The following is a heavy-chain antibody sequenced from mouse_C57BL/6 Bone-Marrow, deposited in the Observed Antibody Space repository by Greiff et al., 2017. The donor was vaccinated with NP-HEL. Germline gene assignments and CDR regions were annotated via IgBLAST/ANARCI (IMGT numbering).Heavy chain of an antibody. J-gene: IGHJ2*01. V-gene: IGHV5-12*01. Sequence: EVQLVESGGGLVQPGGSLKLSCAASGFTFSDYYMYWVRQTPEKRLEWVAYISNGGGSTYYPDTVKGRFTISRDNAKNTLYLQMSRLKSEDTAMYYCARHGYDEYYFDYWGQGTTLTVSS. CDR3: ARHGYDEYYFDY. CDR2: ISNGGGST. CDR1: GFTFSDYY. D-gene: IGHD2-2*01.